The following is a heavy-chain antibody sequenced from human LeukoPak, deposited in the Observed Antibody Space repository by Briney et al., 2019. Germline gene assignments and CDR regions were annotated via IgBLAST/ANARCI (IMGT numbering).Heavy chain of an antibody. Sequence: GGSLRLSCAVSGFTFSSDWMSWVRQAPGKGLEWVANIKQDGSEKYYVDSVKGRFTISRDNAKNSLYLQMNSLRAEDTAVYYCARVLASWRAFDIWGQGTMVTVSS. CDR1: GFTFSSDW. J-gene: IGHJ3*02. D-gene: IGHD2-15*01. V-gene: IGHV3-7*01. CDR3: ARVLASWRAFDI. CDR2: IKQDGSEK.